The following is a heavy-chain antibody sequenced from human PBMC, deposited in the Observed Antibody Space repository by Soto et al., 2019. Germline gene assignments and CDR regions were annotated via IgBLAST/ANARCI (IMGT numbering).Heavy chain of an antibody. D-gene: IGHD7-27*01. CDR3: ARDADPWGLDY. CDR1: GGSISSHY. CDR2: VYYSGST. Sequence: QVQLQESGPGLVKPSETLSLTCTVSGGSISSHYWTWIRQPPGKGLEWIGYVYYSGSTNYNPSLKSRVTISVDTSKNQFALKLSSVTAADTAVYFCARDADPWGLDYWGQGTLVTVSS. J-gene: IGHJ4*02. V-gene: IGHV4-59*11.